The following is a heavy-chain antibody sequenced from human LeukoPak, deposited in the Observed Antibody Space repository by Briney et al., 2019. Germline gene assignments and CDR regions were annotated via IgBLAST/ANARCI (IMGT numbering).Heavy chain of an antibody. CDR1: GGSISSSSYY. V-gene: IGHV4-30-2*05. CDR2: IYHSGST. J-gene: IGHJ4*02. Sequence: PSETLSLTCTVSGGSISSSSYYWSWIRQPPGKGLEWIGYIYHSGSTYYNPSLKSRVTISVDTSKNQFSLKLSSVTAADTAVYYCARWYSSSSYFDYWGQGTLVTVSS. D-gene: IGHD6-6*01. CDR3: ARWYSSSSYFDY.